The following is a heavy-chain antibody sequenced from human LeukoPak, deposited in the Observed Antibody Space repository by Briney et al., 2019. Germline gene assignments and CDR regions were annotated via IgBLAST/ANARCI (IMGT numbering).Heavy chain of an antibody. CDR2: ISGDGGST. CDR1: GFTFDAYA. J-gene: IGHJ6*03. CDR3: AKDSQWLVRTYYYYYMDV. D-gene: IGHD6-19*01. V-gene: IGHV3-43*02. Sequence: GGSLRLSCAASGFTFDAYAMHWVRQAPGKGLEWVSLISGDGGSTYYADSVKGRFTISRDNSKNSLYLQMNSLRTEDTALYYCAKDSQWLVRTYYYYYMDVWGKGTTVTVSS.